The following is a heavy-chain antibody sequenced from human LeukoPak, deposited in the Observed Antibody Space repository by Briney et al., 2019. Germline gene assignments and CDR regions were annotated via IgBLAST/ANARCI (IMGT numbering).Heavy chain of an antibody. CDR3: AREATASSFDI. CDR2: INQDGSQN. CDR1: GFSFIDYW. J-gene: IGHJ3*02. D-gene: IGHD2-21*02. V-gene: IGHV3-7*01. Sequence: GGSLRLSCAASGFSFIDYWMSWVRQAPGRGLEWVRNINQDGSQNSSVDSVKGRFTISRDNAKNSLYLQMNSLGAEDTALYYCAREATASSFDILGQGTMVTVSS.